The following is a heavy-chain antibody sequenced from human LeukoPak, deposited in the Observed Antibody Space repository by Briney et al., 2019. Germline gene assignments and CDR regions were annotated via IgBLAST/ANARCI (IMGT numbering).Heavy chain of an antibody. CDR2: ISGSGGST. CDR1: GFTFSSYA. CDR3: AKSVRGYSYGLRFYYYYGMDV. J-gene: IGHJ6*02. V-gene: IGHV3-23*01. Sequence: GGSLRLFRAASGFTFSSYAMSWVRQAPGKGLEWVSAISGSGGSTYYADSVKGRFTISRDNSKNTLYLQMNSLRAEDTAVYYCAKSVRGYSYGLRFYYYYGMDVWGQGTTVTVSS. D-gene: IGHD5-18*01.